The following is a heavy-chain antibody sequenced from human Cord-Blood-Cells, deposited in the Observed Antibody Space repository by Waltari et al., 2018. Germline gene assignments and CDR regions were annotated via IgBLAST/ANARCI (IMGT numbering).Heavy chain of an antibody. V-gene: IGHV1-8*01. D-gene: IGHD3-3*01. CDR2: MNPNSGNT. J-gene: IGHJ4*02. Sequence: QVQLVQSGAEVKKPGASVKVSCKASGYTFTSYDLNWVRQATGQGLEWMGWMNPNSGNTGYAQKFQGRVTMTRNTSISTAYMEPSSLRSEDTAVYYCARGNYDFWSGYYSGADYWGQGTLVTVSS. CDR1: GYTFTSYD. CDR3: ARGNYDFWSGYYSGADY.